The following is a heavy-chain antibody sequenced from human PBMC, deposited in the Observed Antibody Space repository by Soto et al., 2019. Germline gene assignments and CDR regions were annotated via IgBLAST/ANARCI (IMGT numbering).Heavy chain of an antibody. CDR2: ISGSGGTS. V-gene: IGHV3-23*01. J-gene: IGHJ6*03. CDR3: AKDRSYGSGSYCDMDV. CDR1: GFTFSSFV. D-gene: IGHD3-10*01. Sequence: EVQLLESGGGLVQPGGSLRLSCAVSGFTFSSFVMTWVRQAPGKGLEWVSGISGSGGTSYYADSVKGRFTIARDNSKNTLYLQMNSLRVEDTAVYYCAKDRSYGSGSYCDMDVWGKGTTVTVSS.